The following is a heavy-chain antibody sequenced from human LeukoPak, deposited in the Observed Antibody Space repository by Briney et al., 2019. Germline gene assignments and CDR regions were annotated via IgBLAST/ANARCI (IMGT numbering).Heavy chain of an antibody. D-gene: IGHD7-27*01. CDR3: ARDLITGVDYYYGMDV. V-gene: IGHV6-1*01. Sequence: SQTLSLTCAISGDSVSSNSAAWNWIRPSPSIGLEWQGRTYYRSKWYNDYAVSVKSRITINPDTSKNQLSLQLNSVTPEDTAVYYCARDLITGVDYYYGMDVWGQGTTVTVSS. CDR2: TYYRSKWYN. J-gene: IGHJ6*01. CDR1: GDSVSSNSAA.